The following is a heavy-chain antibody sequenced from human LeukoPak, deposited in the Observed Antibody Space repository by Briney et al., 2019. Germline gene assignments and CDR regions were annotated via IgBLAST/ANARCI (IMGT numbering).Heavy chain of an antibody. J-gene: IGHJ4*02. CDR1: GFTFRTYA. V-gene: IGHV3-23*01. CDR2: ISGNGRNT. D-gene: IGHD3-22*01. CDR3: ARDSPRPPTYYYDSSDF. Sequence: GGSLRLSCAASGFTFRTYAMSWVRQAPGKGLEWVSAISGNGRNTYYADSVKGRFTISRDNSKNTLYLQMNSLRVEDTAVYCCARDSPRPPTYYYDSSDFWGQGALVTVS.